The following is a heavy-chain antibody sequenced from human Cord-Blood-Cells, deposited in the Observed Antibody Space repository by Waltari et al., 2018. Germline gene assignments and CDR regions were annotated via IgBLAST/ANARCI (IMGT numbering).Heavy chain of an antibody. CDR2: INHSGST. V-gene: IGHV4-34*01. CDR1: GGSFSGYY. J-gene: IGHJ3*02. D-gene: IGHD6-6*01. CDR3: ARGTSPEGACDI. Sequence: QVQLQQWGAGLLKPSETLSLTCAVYGGSFSGYYWSWIRQPPGKGLEWIREINHSGSTNYNPSLKSRVTISVDTSKNQFSLKLSSVTAADTAVYYCARGTSPEGACDIWGQGTMVTVSS.